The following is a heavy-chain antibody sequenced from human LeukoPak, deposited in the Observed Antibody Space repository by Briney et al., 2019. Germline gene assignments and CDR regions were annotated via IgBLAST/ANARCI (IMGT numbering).Heavy chain of an antibody. Sequence: ASVKVSCKASGYTFTSYTMHWVRQAPGQRLEWMGWINTGNGNTKYSQEFQGRVTITRDTSASTAYMELSSLRSEDTAVYYCARGGVSSGWCFDYWGQGTLVTVSS. J-gene: IGHJ4*02. D-gene: IGHD6-19*01. CDR3: ARGGVSSGWCFDY. CDR2: INTGNGNT. V-gene: IGHV1-3*03. CDR1: GYTFTSYT.